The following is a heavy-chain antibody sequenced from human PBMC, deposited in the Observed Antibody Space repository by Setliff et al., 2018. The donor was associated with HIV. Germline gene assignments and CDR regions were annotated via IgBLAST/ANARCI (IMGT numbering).Heavy chain of an antibody. CDR3: ARLDTTMMNFDY. D-gene: IGHD1-1*01. CDR2: VIPIYVTS. V-gene: IGHV1-69*05. CDR1: GVSFTTSG. J-gene: IGHJ4*02. Sequence: SVKVSCKASGVSFTTSGFSWVRLAPGHGLEWMGGVIPIYVTSNYAQKFEGRLTISTDESTSTVYMELGGLTTDDTGIYYCARLDTTMMNFDYWGQGTLGTVSS.